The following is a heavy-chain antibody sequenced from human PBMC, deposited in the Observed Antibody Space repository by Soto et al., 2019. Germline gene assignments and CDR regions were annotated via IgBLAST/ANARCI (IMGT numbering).Heavy chain of an antibody. CDR3: ARRSIAVAGRNQLDY. V-gene: IGHV1-3*01. D-gene: IGHD6-19*01. CDR1: GYFFTSYA. J-gene: IGHJ4*02. Sequence: QVQLVQSGPEVKKTWASVKASCMASGYFFTSYAIHWVRQAPGPRLEWLGWINAATGHTKYSQNFQGRVIITRDTSANTVYVEVSSLKSGDTADYYCARRSIAVAGRNQLDYCGQGIRVIVFS. CDR2: INAATGHT.